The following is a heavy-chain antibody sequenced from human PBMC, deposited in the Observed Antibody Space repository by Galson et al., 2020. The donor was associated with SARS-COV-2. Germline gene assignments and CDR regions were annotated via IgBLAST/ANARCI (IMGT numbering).Heavy chain of an antibody. D-gene: IGHD3-10*01. Sequence: SGPTLVKPTQTLTLTCTFSGFSLSTSGMCVSWIRQPPGKALEWLARIDCDGDKHYSTSLKTRFTISKDTSKNQVVLIMTNMDPVDTATYYCARTWITRTASRTFDYWGQGTLVTVSS. J-gene: IGHJ4*02. CDR1: GFSLSTSGMC. CDR3: ARTWITRTASRTFDY. V-gene: IGHV2-70*11. CDR2: IDCDGDK.